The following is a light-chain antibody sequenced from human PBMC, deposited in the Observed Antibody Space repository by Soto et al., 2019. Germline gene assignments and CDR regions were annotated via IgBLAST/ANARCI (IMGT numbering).Light chain of an antibody. J-gene: IGKJ4*01. CDR3: LQDNKYPLT. V-gene: IGKV1-6*01. Sequence: IQMTQSPSSLSASVGDRVTITCRASQSISTYLGWYQQRPGKAPQLLIFATSSLQSGVPSRFSGSGSGTDFTLTITSLQPEDFATYHCLQDNKYPLTFGGGTRWIS. CDR2: ATS. CDR1: QSISTY.